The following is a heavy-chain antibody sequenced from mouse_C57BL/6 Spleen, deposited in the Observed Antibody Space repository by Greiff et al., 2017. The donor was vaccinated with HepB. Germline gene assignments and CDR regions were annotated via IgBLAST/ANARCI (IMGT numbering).Heavy chain of an antibody. CDR1: GYTFTSYW. J-gene: IGHJ3*01. CDR2: IDTSASYT. V-gene: IGHV1-69*01. D-gene: IGHD1-1*01. CDR3: ALYYGSSPFAY. Sequence: VQLLQPGAELVMPGASVKLSCKASGYTFTSYWMHWVKQRPGQGREWIGEIDTSASYTNYDQNFKGKSTLSVDKSSSTAYMQLSSLTSEDTAVYYCALYYGSSPFAYWGQGTLVTVSA.